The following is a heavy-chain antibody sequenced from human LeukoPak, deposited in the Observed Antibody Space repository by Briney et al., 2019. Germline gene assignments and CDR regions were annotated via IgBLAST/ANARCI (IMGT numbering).Heavy chain of an antibody. J-gene: IGHJ4*02. V-gene: IGHV4-34*01. CDR3: ARTEGRVVNPRRAPIDY. CDR2: INHSGST. CDR1: GGSFSGYY. D-gene: IGHD2-21*01. Sequence: SETLSLTCAVYGGSFSGYYWSWIRQPPGKGLEWIGEINHSGSTNYNPSLKSRVTISVDTSKNQFSLKLSSVTAADTAVYYCARTEGRVVNPRRAPIDYWGQGTLVTVSS.